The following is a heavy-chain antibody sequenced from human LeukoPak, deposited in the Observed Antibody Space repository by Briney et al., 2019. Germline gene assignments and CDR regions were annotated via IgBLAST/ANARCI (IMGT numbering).Heavy chain of an antibody. CDR1: GFNLRTYW. V-gene: IGHV3-74*01. J-gene: IGHJ6*02. Sequence: GGSLRLSCAVPGFNLRTYWIHWVRHSPGRGLEWVARINGEGSRISYADSVRGRFTISRDNAKNTAYLQMNSLRAEDTALYYCARDPGYYYYGMDVWGQGTTVVVSS. CDR2: INGEGSRI. CDR3: ARDPGYYYYGMDV.